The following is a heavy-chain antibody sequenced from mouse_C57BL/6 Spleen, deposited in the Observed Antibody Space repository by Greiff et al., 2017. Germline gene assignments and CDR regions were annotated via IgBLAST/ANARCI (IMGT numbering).Heavy chain of an antibody. J-gene: IGHJ2*01. CDR1: GYTFTSYW. D-gene: IGHD3-3*01. CDR3: ARRSSGRADYGC. Sequence: QVQLQQPGAELVMPGASVKLSCKASGYTFTSYWMHWVKQRPGQGLEWIGEIDPSDSYTNYNQKFKGKSTLTVDKSSSTAYMQLNSLASEDSAVYDCARRSSGRADYGCWGQGTTLTVAS. V-gene: IGHV1-69*01. CDR2: IDPSDSYT.